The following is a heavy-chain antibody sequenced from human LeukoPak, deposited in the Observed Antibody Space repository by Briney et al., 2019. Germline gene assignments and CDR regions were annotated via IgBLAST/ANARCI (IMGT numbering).Heavy chain of an antibody. CDR2: ISYDGSNK. Sequence: GGSLRLSCAASGFTFSTYAMHWVRQAPGKGLEWVAVISYDGSNKYYADSVKGRFTISRDNSKNTLYLQMNSLRAEDTAVYYCAREDDAFDIWGQGTMVTVSS. CDR3: AREDDAFDI. CDR1: GFTFSTYA. J-gene: IGHJ3*02. V-gene: IGHV3-30-3*01.